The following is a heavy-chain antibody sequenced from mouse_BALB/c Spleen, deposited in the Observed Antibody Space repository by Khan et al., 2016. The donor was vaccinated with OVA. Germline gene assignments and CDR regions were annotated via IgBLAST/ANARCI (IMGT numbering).Heavy chain of an antibody. Sequence: QVQLQQSGAELARPGASVKMSCKASGYTFTSYTIHWIKERPGQGLEWIGYINPSNGYTNYNQKFKDKATLTTDKSSTTAYLQLSSLTSYYSADSHCVRDGALHCNAGWFAYWGQGTLVTVSA. J-gene: IGHJ3*01. V-gene: IGHV1-4*01. CDR2: INPSNGYT. CDR3: VRDGALHCNAGWFAY. CDR1: GYTFTSYT.